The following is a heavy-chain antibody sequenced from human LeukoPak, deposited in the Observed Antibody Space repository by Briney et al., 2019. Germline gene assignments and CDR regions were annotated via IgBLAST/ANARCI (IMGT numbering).Heavy chain of an antibody. D-gene: IGHD1-26*01. CDR1: GYRISDSH. Sequence: ASVKVSCKAAGYRISDSHMHWVRQAHGQGPEWMGWIMSNNGGTHYAQKFQGRVTMTRDTSVSTAYFELTSLRSDDTAIYYCARDPVDGYYHFDYWGQGTLVTVSP. V-gene: IGHV1-2*02. CDR2: IMSNNGGT. CDR3: ARDPVDGYYHFDY. J-gene: IGHJ4*02.